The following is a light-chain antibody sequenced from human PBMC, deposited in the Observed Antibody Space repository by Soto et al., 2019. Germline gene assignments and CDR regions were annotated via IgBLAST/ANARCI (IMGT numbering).Light chain of an antibody. Sequence: PGERATLSCGASQSVTNNFLAWYQQKPGQAPRLLIYGASSRATGVPDRFSGSGSGIDFTLTISRLEPGDFAVYYCQQYGTTLFTFGPGTKVDIK. J-gene: IGKJ3*01. CDR2: GAS. CDR3: QQYGTTLFT. V-gene: IGKV3-20*01. CDR1: QSVTNNF.